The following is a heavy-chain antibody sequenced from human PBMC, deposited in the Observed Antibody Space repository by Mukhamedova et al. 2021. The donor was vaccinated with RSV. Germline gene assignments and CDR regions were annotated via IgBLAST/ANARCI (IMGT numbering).Heavy chain of an antibody. V-gene: IGHV4-30-2*04. CDR2: HSGST. Sequence: HSGSTYYNPSLKSRVTISVDTSKNQFSLKLSSVTAADTAVYYCASATDYYDSSGYSILHDYWGQGTLVTVSS. D-gene: IGHD3-22*01. CDR3: ASATDYYDSSGYSILHDY. J-gene: IGHJ4*02.